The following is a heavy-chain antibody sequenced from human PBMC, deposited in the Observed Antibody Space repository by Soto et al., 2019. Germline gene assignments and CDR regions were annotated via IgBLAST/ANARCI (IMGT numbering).Heavy chain of an antibody. D-gene: IGHD3-10*01. CDR3: TKDTFGAWDS. CDR1: EITLNIYW. J-gene: IGHJ4*02. V-gene: IGHV3-74*01. CDR2: INPESTTL. Sequence: EAQLVESGGGLVQPGGSLTLSCTASEITLNIYWMHWIRQAPGKGLVWVSRINPESTTLTYADSVTGRFTISRDSAKNTLYLQMNGLSAEDTAIYYCTKDTFGAWDSWRQGTLVTVSS.